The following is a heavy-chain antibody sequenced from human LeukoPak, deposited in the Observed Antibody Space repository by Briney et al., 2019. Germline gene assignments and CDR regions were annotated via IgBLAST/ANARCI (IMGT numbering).Heavy chain of an antibody. J-gene: IGHJ4*02. CDR1: GGSFSGYY. D-gene: IGHD3-22*01. Sequence: PSETLSLTCAVYGGSFSGYYWSWIRQPPGKGLEWIGEINHSGSTNYNPSLKSRVTISVDTSKNQFSLKLSSVTAADTAVYYCARHRDSSGYYLIDYWGQGTLVTVSS. CDR3: ARHRDSSGYYLIDY. CDR2: INHSGST. V-gene: IGHV4-34*01.